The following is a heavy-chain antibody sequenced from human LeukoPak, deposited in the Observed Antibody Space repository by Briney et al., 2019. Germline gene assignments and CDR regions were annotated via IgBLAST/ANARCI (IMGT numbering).Heavy chain of an antibody. J-gene: IGHJ4*02. CDR2: FSGSGDDT. Sequence: GGSLRLSCAASGFTFSSYAVSWVRRAPGKGLEWVSTFSGSGDDTYYADSVKGRFTISRDNSKNTLYLQMNSLRADDTAVYYCAKDIVLIPAAAFDFWGQGTLVTVSS. CDR1: GFTFSSYA. CDR3: AKDIVLIPAAAFDF. D-gene: IGHD2-2*01. V-gene: IGHV3-23*01.